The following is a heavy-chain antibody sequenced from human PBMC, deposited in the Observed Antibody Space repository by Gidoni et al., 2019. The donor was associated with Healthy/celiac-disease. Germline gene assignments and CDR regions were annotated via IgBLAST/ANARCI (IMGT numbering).Heavy chain of an antibody. CDR3: AKGDTIFGVETELGDY. J-gene: IGHJ4*02. V-gene: IGHV3-23*01. Sequence: EVQLLESGGGLVQPGGSLRLSCAASGFTFSSYAMSWVRQAPGKGLEWVSAISGSGGSTYYADSLKGRFTISRDNSKNTLYLQMNSLRAEDTAVYYCAKGDTIFGVETELGDYWGQGTLVTVSS. CDR2: ISGSGGST. CDR1: GFTFSSYA. D-gene: IGHD3-3*01.